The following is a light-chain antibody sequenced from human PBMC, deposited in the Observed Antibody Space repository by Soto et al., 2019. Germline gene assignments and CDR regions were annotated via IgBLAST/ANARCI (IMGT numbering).Light chain of an antibody. CDR3: QQYNDRWT. Sequence: DIQMTQSPSTLSASVGDRVTITCRASQSISRWLVWYQQKPGKAPNLLIYKASTLQSGVPSRFSGGGSGTEFTLTISSLQPDDCGTYYCQQYNDRWTFGQGTKVEIK. V-gene: IGKV1-5*03. J-gene: IGKJ1*01. CDR1: QSISRW. CDR2: KAS.